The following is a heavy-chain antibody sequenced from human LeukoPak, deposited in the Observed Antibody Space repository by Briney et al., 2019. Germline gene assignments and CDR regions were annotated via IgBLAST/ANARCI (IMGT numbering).Heavy chain of an antibody. CDR2: ISSSSSYI. Sequence: PGGSLRLSCAASGFTFSSYSMNWVRQAPGKGLEWVSSISSSSSYIYYADSVKGRFTISRDNAKNSLYLQMNSLRAEDTAVYYCAREAYSGYDLDYWGQGTLVTVSS. V-gene: IGHV3-21*01. CDR3: AREAYSGYDLDY. J-gene: IGHJ4*02. CDR1: GFTFSSYS. D-gene: IGHD5-12*01.